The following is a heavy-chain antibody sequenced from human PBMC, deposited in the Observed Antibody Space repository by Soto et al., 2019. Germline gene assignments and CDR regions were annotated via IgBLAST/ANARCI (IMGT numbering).Heavy chain of an antibody. J-gene: IGHJ4*02. CDR2: IWYDGSNK. Sequence: QVQLVESGGGVVQPGRSLRLSCAASGFTFNSYGMHWVRQAPGEGLEWVAVIWYDGSNKYYADSVKGRFTISRDNSKNTLYLQMNSLRADDTAVYYCARSHNWNYVGLDYWGQGTLVTISS. D-gene: IGHD1-7*01. V-gene: IGHV3-33*01. CDR3: ARSHNWNYVGLDY. CDR1: GFTFNSYG.